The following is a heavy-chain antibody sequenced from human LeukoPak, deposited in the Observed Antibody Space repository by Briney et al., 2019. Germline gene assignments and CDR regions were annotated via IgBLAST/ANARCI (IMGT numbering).Heavy chain of an antibody. D-gene: IGHD1-1*01. CDR3: ARTGGTTSAFDI. J-gene: IGHJ3*02. CDR1: GFTFSSYA. Sequence: GGSLRLSCAASGFTFSSYAMSWVRQAPGKGLEWVAFIRYDGSYKYYADSVKGRFTISRDNSKNTLYLQMNSLRTEDTAVYYCARTGGTTSAFDIWGQGTMVTVSS. V-gene: IGHV3-30*02. CDR2: IRYDGSYK.